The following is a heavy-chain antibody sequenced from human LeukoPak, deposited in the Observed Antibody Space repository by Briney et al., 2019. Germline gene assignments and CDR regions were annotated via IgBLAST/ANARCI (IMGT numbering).Heavy chain of an antibody. Sequence: GGSLRLSCAASGFTFSSYAMHWVRQAPGKGLEWVAVISYDGSNNYYADSVKGRFTIARDNSKNTLYLQMNSLRAEDTAVYYCATMWFGELPFDYWGQGTLVTVSS. CDR1: GFTFSSYA. D-gene: IGHD3-10*01. J-gene: IGHJ4*02. CDR3: ATMWFGELPFDY. V-gene: IGHV3-30*04. CDR2: ISYDGSNN.